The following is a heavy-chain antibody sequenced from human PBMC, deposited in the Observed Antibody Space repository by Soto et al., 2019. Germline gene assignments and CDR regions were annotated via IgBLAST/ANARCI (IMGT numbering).Heavy chain of an antibody. V-gene: IGHV3-23*01. CDR1: GFTFGAYS. Sequence: GGSLRLACAASGFTFGAYSMSWVRQAPEKTLEWVSSISQSSAYTHYADSVKGRFTISRDDSRNTLYLQMNGLRADDTAVYYCEKDDAQGDGLWLVGTSGQGPVVAVSS. CDR2: ISQSSAYT. J-gene: IGHJ5*02. D-gene: IGHD2-21*02. CDR3: EKDDAQGDGLWLVGT.